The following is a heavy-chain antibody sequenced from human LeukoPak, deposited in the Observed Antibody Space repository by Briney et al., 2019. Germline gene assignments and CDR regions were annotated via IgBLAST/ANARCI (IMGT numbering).Heavy chain of an antibody. J-gene: IGHJ4*02. V-gene: IGHV4-59*01. D-gene: IGHD3-22*01. CDR3: ARAANTRYYYDSSGYYSTPFDY. CDR1: GGSISSYY. CDR2: IYYSGST. Sequence: SETLSLTRTVSGGSISSYYWSWIRQPPGKGLEWIGYIYYSGSTNYNPSLKSRVTISVDTSKNQFSLKLSSVTAADTAVYYCARAANTRYYYDSSGYYSTPFDYWGLGTLVTVSS.